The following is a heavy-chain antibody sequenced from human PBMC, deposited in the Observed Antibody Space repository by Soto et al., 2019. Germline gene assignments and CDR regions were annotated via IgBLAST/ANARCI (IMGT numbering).Heavy chain of an antibody. J-gene: IGHJ5*02. CDR2: ISGSSSNM. V-gene: IGHV3-21*01. Sequence: PGGSLRLSCAASGFTFSSYSMNWVRQTPGKGLEWVSSISGSSSNMYYADSVKGRFTISRDNAKNSLYLQMNSLRAEDTAVYYCAKGPNYDFWSGYSGSGWFDPWGQGTLVTVSS. CDR1: GFTFSSYS. CDR3: AKGPNYDFWSGYSGSGWFDP. D-gene: IGHD3-3*01.